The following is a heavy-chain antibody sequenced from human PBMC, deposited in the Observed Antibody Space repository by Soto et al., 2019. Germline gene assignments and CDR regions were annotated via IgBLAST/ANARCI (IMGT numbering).Heavy chain of an antibody. Sequence: GGSLRLSCGASGFIFSKYSMNWVRQAPGMVLEWLSYISCNSVTMYYADSVRGRFTISRDNAKNSLYLQMNSLRYGDTAVYYCTREDILGTRSFDYWGQGALVTVSS. CDR3: TREDILGTRSFDY. D-gene: IGHD1-26*01. J-gene: IGHJ4*02. CDR1: GFIFSKYS. CDR2: ISCNSVTM. V-gene: IGHV3-48*02.